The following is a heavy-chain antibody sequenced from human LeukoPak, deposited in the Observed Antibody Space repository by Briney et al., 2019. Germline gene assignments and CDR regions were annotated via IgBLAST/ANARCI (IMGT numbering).Heavy chain of an antibody. Sequence: SVKVSCKASGGTFSSYAISWVRQAPGQGLEWMGGIIPIFGTANYAQKFQGRVTITADKSTSTAYMELSSLRSEDTAVYYCAIQKYCSGGSCYGDAFDIWGQGTMVTVSS. V-gene: IGHV1-69*06. CDR1: GGTFSSYA. CDR2: IIPIFGTA. D-gene: IGHD2-15*01. J-gene: IGHJ3*02. CDR3: AIQKYCSGGSCYGDAFDI.